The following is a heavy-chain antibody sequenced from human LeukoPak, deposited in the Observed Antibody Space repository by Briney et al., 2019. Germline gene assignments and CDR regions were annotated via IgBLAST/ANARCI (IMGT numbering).Heavy chain of an antibody. Sequence: GGSLRLSCAASGFTFSSYAMSWVRQAPGKGLEWVSAISGSGGSTYYADSVKGRFTISRDNSKNTLYLQMNSLRAEDTAVYYCARVEGYCSGGSCPHSYRNNYYYYYGMDVWGQGTTVTVSS. D-gene: IGHD2-15*01. J-gene: IGHJ6*02. CDR3: ARVEGYCSGGSCPHSYRNNYYYYYGMDV. CDR1: GFTFSSYA. V-gene: IGHV3-23*01. CDR2: ISGSGGST.